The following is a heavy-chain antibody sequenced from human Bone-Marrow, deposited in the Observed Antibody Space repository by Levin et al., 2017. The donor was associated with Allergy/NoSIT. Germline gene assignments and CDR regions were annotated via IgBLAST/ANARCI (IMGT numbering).Heavy chain of an antibody. CDR2: IYSVGST. Sequence: GESLKISCAASEFTVGNNYMAWVRQAPGKGLEWVSVIYSVGSTYYEDSVKGRFIISRDNSKNTLYLQMNRLRAEDTAVYYCSSAPGFSDYWGQGTLVTVSS. CDR3: SSAPGFSDY. J-gene: IGHJ4*02. V-gene: IGHV3-66*01. CDR1: EFTVGNNY.